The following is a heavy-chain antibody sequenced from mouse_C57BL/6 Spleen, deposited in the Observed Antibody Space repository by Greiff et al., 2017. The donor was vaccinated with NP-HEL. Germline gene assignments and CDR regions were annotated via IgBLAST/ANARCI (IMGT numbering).Heavy chain of an antibody. Sequence: QVQLKQSGPELVKPGASVKISCKASGYSFTSYYIHWVKQRPGQGLEWIGWIYPGSGNTNYNEKFKGKATLTADTSSNTAYMQLSSLTSEASAVYYCARGPSYYSNSDWYFDVWGTGTTVTVSS. D-gene: IGHD2-5*01. J-gene: IGHJ1*03. CDR1: GYSFTSYY. CDR2: IYPGSGNT. V-gene: IGHV1-66*01. CDR3: ARGPSYYSNSDWYFDV.